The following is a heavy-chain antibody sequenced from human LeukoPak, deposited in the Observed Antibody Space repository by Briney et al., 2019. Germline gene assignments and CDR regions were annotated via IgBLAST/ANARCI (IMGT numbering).Heavy chain of an antibody. CDR2: INSDGGGA. J-gene: IGHJ5*02. CDR1: GITFGNNW. V-gene: IGHV3-74*01. Sequence: GGSLRLSCAASGITFGNNWMHWVRQGPGKGLVWISRINSDGGGAIYADSVKGRFTVSRDNAKNTLYLQMNSLRAEDTAVYYCARDVPHNWFDTWGQGTLVTVSS. CDR3: ARDVPHNWFDT.